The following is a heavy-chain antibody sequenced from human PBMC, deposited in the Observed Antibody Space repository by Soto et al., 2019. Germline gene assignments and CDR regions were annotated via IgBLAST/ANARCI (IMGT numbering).Heavy chain of an antibody. D-gene: IGHD3-16*01. CDR3: ARDIITTRGDAFEL. CDR2: IIPIPDIT. CDR1: GGTFSTYI. Sequence: QVQLVQSGAEVKKPGSSVKVSCKAPGGTFSTYIISWVRQAPGQGLEWMGRIIPIPDITNYAQKFQGRVTITAEKSTSTAFMELSTLRSEDTAVYYCARDIITTRGDAFELWGQGTKVTVSS. J-gene: IGHJ3*01. V-gene: IGHV1-69*08.